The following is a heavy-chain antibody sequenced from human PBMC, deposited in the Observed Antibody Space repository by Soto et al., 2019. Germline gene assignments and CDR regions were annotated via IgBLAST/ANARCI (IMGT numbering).Heavy chain of an antibody. CDR1: GGTFSSYT. J-gene: IGHJ4*02. CDR2: IIPILGIA. CDR3: ASGTGIAAGFDY. V-gene: IGHV1-69*02. Sequence: QVQLVQSGAEVKKPGSSVKVSCKASGGTFSSYTISWVRQAPGQGLEWMGRIIPILGIATYAQKFQGRVTITAHKSTSTAYMELSSLRSEDTAVYYCASGTGIAAGFDYWGQGTLVTVSS. D-gene: IGHD6-13*01.